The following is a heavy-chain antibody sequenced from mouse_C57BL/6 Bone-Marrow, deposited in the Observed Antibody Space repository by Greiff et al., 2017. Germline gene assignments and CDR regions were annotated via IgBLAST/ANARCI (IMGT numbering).Heavy chain of an antibody. D-gene: IGHD2-1*01. CDR1: GYTFTSYW. Sequence: QVQLQQPGAELVKPGASVKMSCKASGYTFTSYWITWVKQRPGQGLEWIGDIYPGSGSTNYNEKFKSKATLTVDTSSSTAYMQLRSLTSEDSAVYYCARVPIYYGNSDWYFDVWGTGTTVTVSS. J-gene: IGHJ1*03. CDR2: IYPGSGST. V-gene: IGHV1-55*01. CDR3: ARVPIYYGNSDWYFDV.